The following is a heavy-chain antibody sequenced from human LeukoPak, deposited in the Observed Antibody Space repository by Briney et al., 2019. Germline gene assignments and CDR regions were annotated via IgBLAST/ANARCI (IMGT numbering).Heavy chain of an antibody. J-gene: IGHJ4*02. V-gene: IGHV4-59*01. CDR2: IYYSGST. D-gene: IGHD5/OR15-5a*01. CDR1: GGSISSYY. CDR3: ARGSTSWAFDY. Sequence: TPSETLSLTCIVSGGSISSYYWSWIRQPPGKGLEWIGYIYYSGSTNYNPSLKSRVTISVDTSKNQFSLKLSSVTAADTAVYYCARGSTSWAFDYWGQGTLVTVSS.